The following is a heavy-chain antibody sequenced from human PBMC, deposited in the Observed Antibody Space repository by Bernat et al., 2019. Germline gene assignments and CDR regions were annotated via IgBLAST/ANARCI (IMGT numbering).Heavy chain of an antibody. CDR2: ISAYNGNT. CDR3: ARDAKTYYDFWSGYPNLYYFDY. D-gene: IGHD3-3*01. Sequence: QVQLVQSGAEVKKPGASVKFSCKASGYTFTSYGISWVRQAPGQGLEWMGWISAYNGNTNYAQNRQGRVTMTTDTSTSTAYMELRSLRSDDTAVYYCARDAKTYYDFWSGYPNLYYFDYWGQGTLVTVSS. CDR1: GYTFTSYG. V-gene: IGHV1-18*04. J-gene: IGHJ4*02.